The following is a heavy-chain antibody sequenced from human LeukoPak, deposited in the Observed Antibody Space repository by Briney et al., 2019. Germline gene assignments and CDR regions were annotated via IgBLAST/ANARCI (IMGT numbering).Heavy chain of an antibody. D-gene: IGHD3-22*01. CDR1: GFTFSSYS. J-gene: IGHJ3*02. V-gene: IGHV3-48*04. CDR3: ARDFDRGSSGYMGHAFDI. CDR2: ISSSSSTI. Sequence: GGSLRLSCAASGFTFSSYSMNWVRQAPGKGLEWVSYISSSSSTIYYADSVKGRFTISRDNAKNSLYLQMNSLRAEDAAVYYCARDFDRGSSGYMGHAFDIWGQGTMVTVSS.